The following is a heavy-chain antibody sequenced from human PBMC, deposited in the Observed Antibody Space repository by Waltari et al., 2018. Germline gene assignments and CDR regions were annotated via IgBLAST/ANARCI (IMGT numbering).Heavy chain of an antibody. Sequence: QVQLVQSGAEVKKPGASVKVSCKASGYTFTGYYMHWVRQAPGQGLEWMGWINPNRGGTNYAQKVQGRVTMTRDTSISTAYMELSRLRSDDTAVYYCARDGPGVVTAIVGVLPDYWGQGTLVTVSS. CDR3: ARDGPGVVTAIVGVLPDY. J-gene: IGHJ4*02. CDR2: INPNRGGT. CDR1: GYTFTGYY. V-gene: IGHV1-2*02. D-gene: IGHD2-21*02.